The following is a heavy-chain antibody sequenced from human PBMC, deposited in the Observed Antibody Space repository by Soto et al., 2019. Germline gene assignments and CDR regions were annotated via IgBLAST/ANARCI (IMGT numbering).Heavy chain of an antibody. CDR1: GFTFSSFA. J-gene: IGHJ3*02. CDR3: ARDQQWLVAFDI. D-gene: IGHD6-19*01. V-gene: IGHV3-30-3*01. Sequence: GGSLRLSCAASGFTFSSFAMHWVRRAPGKGLEWVAVISYDGSNKYYADSVKGRFTISRDNSKNTLYLQMNSLRAEDTAVYYCARDQQWLVAFDIWGQGTMVTVSS. CDR2: ISYDGSNK.